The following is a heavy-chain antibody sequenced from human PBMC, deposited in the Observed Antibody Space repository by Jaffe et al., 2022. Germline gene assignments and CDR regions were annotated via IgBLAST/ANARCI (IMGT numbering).Heavy chain of an antibody. V-gene: IGHV4-38-2*01. CDR3: ARTIVVVPAATTNWFDP. CDR1: GYSISSGYY. J-gene: IGHJ5*02. Sequence: QVQLQESGPGLVKPSETLSLTCAVSGYSISSGYYWGWIRQPPGKGLEWIGSIYHSGSTYYNPSLKSRVTISVDTSKNQFSLKLSSVTAADTAVYYCARTIVVVPAATTNWFDPWGQGTLVTVSS. D-gene: IGHD2-2*01. CDR2: IYHSGST.